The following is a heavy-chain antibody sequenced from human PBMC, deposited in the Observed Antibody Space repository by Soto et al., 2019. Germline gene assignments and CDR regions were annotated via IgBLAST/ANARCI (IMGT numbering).Heavy chain of an antibody. Sequence: ASVKVSCKASGGTFSSYAISWVRQAPGQGLEWMGGIIPIFGTANYAQKFQGRVTITADESTSTAYMELSSLRSEDTAVYYCASHDPQTYYYDSSGLYGMDVWGQGTTVTSP. CDR3: ASHDPQTYYYDSSGLYGMDV. CDR2: IIPIFGTA. CDR1: GGTFSSYA. D-gene: IGHD3-22*01. J-gene: IGHJ6*02. V-gene: IGHV1-69*13.